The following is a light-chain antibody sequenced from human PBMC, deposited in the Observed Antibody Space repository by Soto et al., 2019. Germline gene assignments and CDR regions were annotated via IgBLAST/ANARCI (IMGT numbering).Light chain of an antibody. CDR2: AAS. Sequence: DIQMTQSPSSMSASVGARVSITCRARQTIIRYISWYHQKPGKAPTLLISAASSLQRGVSSRFNCSRSGTEFTLTISSLQSDDFATYYCQHTYSTPWTFGLGTKVDIK. V-gene: IGKV1-39*01. J-gene: IGKJ1*01. CDR3: QHTYSTPWT. CDR1: QTIIRY.